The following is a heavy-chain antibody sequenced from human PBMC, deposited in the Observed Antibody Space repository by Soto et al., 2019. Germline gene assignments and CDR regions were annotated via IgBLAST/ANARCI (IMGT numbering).Heavy chain of an antibody. Sequence: EVQLVESGGGLVQPGGSLRLSCAASGFTFSTFSMNWLRQAPGKGLEWVASISSSSAYIYYADSVKGRFTVSRDNAKNSLHLQMNSLRGEDTAMYFCARDMRAVVGVADYWGQGTLVSVSS. J-gene: IGHJ4*02. CDR3: ARDMRAVVGVADY. CDR1: GFTFSTFS. V-gene: IGHV3-21*01. D-gene: IGHD1-26*01. CDR2: ISSSSAYI.